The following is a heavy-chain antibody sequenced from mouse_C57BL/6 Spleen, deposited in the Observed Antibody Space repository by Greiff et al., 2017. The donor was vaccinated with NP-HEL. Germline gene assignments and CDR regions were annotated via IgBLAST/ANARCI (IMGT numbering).Heavy chain of an antibody. D-gene: IGHD1-1*01. Sequence: EVMLVESGGDLVKPGGSLKLSCAASGFTFSSYGMSWVRQTPDKRLEWVATISSGGSYTYYPDSVKGRFTISRDNAKNTLYLQMGSLKSEDTAMYYCARGSSYFDYWGQGTTLTVSS. CDR3: ARGSSYFDY. J-gene: IGHJ2*01. CDR2: ISSGGSYT. CDR1: GFTFSSYG. V-gene: IGHV5-6*01.